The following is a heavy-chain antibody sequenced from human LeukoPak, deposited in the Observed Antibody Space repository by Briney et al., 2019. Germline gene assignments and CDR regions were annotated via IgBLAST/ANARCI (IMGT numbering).Heavy chain of an antibody. CDR2: ISGSGGST. V-gene: IGHV3-23*01. CDR1: GFTVSSNY. Sequence: GGSLRLSCAASGFTVSSNYMSWVRQAPGKGLEWVSAISGSQAPGKGLEWVSAISGSGGSTYYADSVKGRFTISRDSSKNTLYLQMNSLRAEDTAVYFCAKELNPGDKVFDYWGQGTLVTVSS. D-gene: IGHD3-16*01. CDR3: AKELNPGDKVFDY. J-gene: IGHJ4*02.